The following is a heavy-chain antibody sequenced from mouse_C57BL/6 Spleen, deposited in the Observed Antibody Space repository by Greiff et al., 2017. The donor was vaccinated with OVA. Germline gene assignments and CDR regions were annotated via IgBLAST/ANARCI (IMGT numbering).Heavy chain of an antibody. V-gene: IGHV5-17*01. CDR3: AKVYYGSSYRAMDY. Sequence: EVMLVESGGGLVKPGGSLKLSCAASGFTFSAYGMHWVRQAPEKGLGWVAYISSGSSTIYYADPVKGRFTISRDNAKNTLFLQMTSLRSEDTAMYYCAKVYYGSSYRAMDYWGQGTSVTVSS. CDR1: GFTFSAYG. CDR2: ISSGSSTI. D-gene: IGHD1-1*01. J-gene: IGHJ4*01.